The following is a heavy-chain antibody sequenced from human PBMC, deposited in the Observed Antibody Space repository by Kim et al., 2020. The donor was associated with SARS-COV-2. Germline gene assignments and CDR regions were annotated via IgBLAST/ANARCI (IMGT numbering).Heavy chain of an antibody. D-gene: IGHD3-10*01. Sequence: NYSPSFQGHVTISADKSISTAYLQWSSLKASDTAMYYCARRVRGKGNDYWGQGTLVTVSS. J-gene: IGHJ4*02. V-gene: IGHV5-10-1*01. CDR3: ARRVRGKGNDY.